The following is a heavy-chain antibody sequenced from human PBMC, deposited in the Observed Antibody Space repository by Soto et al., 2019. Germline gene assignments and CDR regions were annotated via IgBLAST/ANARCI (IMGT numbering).Heavy chain of an antibody. J-gene: IGHJ4*02. V-gene: IGHV3-23*01. D-gene: IGHD3-16*01. CDR1: GFTFSNYA. CDR2: ISGRGGRS. CDR3: AKDYFVWSSEQPYYFDY. Sequence: EVQLLDSGGGLVQPGGALRLSCAASGFTFSNYAMTWVRQGPGKGLEWVSGISGRGGRSYYADSVKGRFTISRDNSTSTLYLQMNSLRAEDTAVYYCAKDYFVWSSEQPYYFDYWGQGTLVTVSS.